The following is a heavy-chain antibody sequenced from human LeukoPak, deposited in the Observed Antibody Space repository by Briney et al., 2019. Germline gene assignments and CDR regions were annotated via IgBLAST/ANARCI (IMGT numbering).Heavy chain of an antibody. D-gene: IGHD6-13*01. CDR2: ISYDGSNK. CDR1: GFTFSSYA. J-gene: IGHJ3*02. CDR3: ARGGEQQMVRNDAFDI. Sequence: GRSLRLSCAASGFTFSSYAMHWVRQAPGNGLKWLSVISYDGSNKYYADSVKGRFTISRDNSKNALYLQMNSLRAEDTAVYYCARGGEQQMVRNDAFDIWGQGTMVTVSS. V-gene: IGHV3-30*01.